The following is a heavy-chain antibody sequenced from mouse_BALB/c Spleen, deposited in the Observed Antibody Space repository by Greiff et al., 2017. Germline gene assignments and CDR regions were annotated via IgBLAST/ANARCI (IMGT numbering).Heavy chain of an antibody. CDR3: ARYLLWYPFDD. Sequence: VQLQQSAAELARPGASVKMSCKASGYTFTSYTMHWVKQRPGQGLEWIGYINPSSGYTEYNQKFKDKTTLTADKSSSTAYMQLSSLTSEDSAVYYCARYLLWYPFDDWGQGTTLTVSS. CDR1: GYTFTSYT. CDR2: INPSSGYT. D-gene: IGHD2-1*01. V-gene: IGHV1-4*02. J-gene: IGHJ2*01.